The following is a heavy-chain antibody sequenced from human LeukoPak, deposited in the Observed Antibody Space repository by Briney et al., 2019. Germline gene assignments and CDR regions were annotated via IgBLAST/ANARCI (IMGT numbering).Heavy chain of an antibody. V-gene: IGHV5-51*01. CDR1: GYTFTNYW. D-gene: IGHD6-19*01. CDR3: VRESGYRSGWYPY. CDR2: IYPGDSDS. Sequence: GESLKISCKGSGYTFTNYWIAWVRQMPGKGLEWMGMIYPGDSDSRYSPSFQGQVTFSADKSISTAYLQWSSLKASDSAMYYCVRESGYRSGWYPYWGQETLVTVSS. J-gene: IGHJ4*02.